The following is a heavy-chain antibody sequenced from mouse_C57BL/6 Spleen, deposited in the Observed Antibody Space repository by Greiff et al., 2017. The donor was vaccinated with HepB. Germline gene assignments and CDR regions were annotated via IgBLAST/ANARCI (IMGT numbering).Heavy chain of an antibody. CDR3: ARVTTVVGY. V-gene: IGHV1-50*01. CDR1: GYTFTSYW. Sequence: QVQLQQSGAELVKPGASVKLSCKASGYTFTSYWMQWVKQRPGQGLEWIGEIDPSDSYTNYNQKFKGKATLTVDTSSSTAYMQLSSLTSEDSAVYYCARVTTVVGYWGQGTPVTVSA. J-gene: IGHJ3*01. CDR2: IDPSDSYT. D-gene: IGHD1-1*01.